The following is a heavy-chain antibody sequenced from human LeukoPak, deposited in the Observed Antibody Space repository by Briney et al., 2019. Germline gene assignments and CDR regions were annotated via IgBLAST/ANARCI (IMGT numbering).Heavy chain of an antibody. CDR3: ARVRSGDYCGGDCYLDY. CDR2: INPSGGST. Sequence: ASVKVSCKASGYTFTSYYMHWVRQAPGQGLEWMGIINPSGGSTSYAQKFQGRVTMTRDTSTSTVYMELSSLRSEDTAVYYCARVRSGDYCGGDCYLDYWGQGTLVTVSS. V-gene: IGHV1-46*01. D-gene: IGHD2-21*02. J-gene: IGHJ4*02. CDR1: GYTFTSYY.